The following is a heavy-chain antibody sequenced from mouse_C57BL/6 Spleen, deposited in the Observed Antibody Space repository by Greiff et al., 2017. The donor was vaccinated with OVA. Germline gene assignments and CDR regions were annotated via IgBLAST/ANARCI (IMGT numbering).Heavy chain of an antibody. CDR1: GFTFSSYA. V-gene: IGHV5-4*01. D-gene: IGHD4-1*01. CDR3: AREGMGLFDY. Sequence: EVKLVESGGGLVKPGGSLKLSCAASGFTFSSYAMSWVRQTPEQRLEWVATISDGGRYTSYPANVQGRFTISRDNAKNNPYLQMSHLKSEDTAMYYCAREGMGLFDYWGQGTTLTVSS. J-gene: IGHJ2*01. CDR2: ISDGGRYT.